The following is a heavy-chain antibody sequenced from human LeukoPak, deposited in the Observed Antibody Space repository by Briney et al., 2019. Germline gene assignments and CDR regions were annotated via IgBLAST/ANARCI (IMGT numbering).Heavy chain of an antibody. CDR2: IYTGVGT. V-gene: IGHV3-53*01. CDR1: GFTFSSYT. CDR3: ARDSCSGGSCYSDY. Sequence: GRSLRLSCAASGFTFSSYTMHWVRQAPGKGLEWVSVIYTGVGTYYADSVKGRFTISRDNSNNTLYLQMNSLRVDDTAVYYCARDSCSGGSCYSDYWGQGTLVTVSS. D-gene: IGHD2-15*01. J-gene: IGHJ4*02.